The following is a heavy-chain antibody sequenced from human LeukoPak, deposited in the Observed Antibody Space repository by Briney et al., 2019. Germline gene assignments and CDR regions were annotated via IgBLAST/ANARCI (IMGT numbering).Heavy chain of an antibody. CDR1: GYTFTGYY. V-gene: IGHV1-2*02. CDR3: ARDRNVFWPYTGEHNWFDP. CDR2: INPNSGGT. Sequence: ASVKVSCKASGYTFTGYYMHWVRQAPGQGLEWMGWINPNSGGTNYAQKFQGRVTMTRDTSISTAYMELSRLRSDDTAVYYCARDRNVFWPYTGEHNWFDPWGQGTLVTVSS. J-gene: IGHJ5*02. D-gene: IGHD3-16*01.